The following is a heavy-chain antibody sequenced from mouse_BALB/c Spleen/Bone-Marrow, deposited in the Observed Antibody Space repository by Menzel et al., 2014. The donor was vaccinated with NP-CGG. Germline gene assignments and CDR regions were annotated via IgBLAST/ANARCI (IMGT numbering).Heavy chain of an antibody. CDR3: ATPLYYGLHYYAMDY. D-gene: IGHD1-2*01. Sequence: EVKLVESGGGLVKPGGSLKLSCAASGFTFSSYAISWVRQTPEKRLEWVASISSGGSTYYPDSVKGRFTISRDNARNILYLQMSSLRSEDTAMYYCATPLYYGLHYYAMDYWGQGTSVTVSS. CDR2: ISSGGST. J-gene: IGHJ4*01. V-gene: IGHV5-6-5*01. CDR1: GFTFSSYA.